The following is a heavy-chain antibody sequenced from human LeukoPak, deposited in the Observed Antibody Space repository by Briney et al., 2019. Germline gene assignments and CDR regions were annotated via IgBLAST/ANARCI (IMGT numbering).Heavy chain of an antibody. V-gene: IGHV3-23*01. CDR1: GFTFSSYV. Sequence: AGGSLRLSCAASGFTFSSYVMRWVRQAPGKGLEWVSSIDGSGGSTFYADSVKGRFTISRDNSKNTLHLQMNNLRAEDTAVYYCAKDLHYYVAMDVLGQGTAVTVSS. D-gene: IGHD3-10*02. J-gene: IGHJ6*02. CDR2: IDGSGGST. CDR3: AKDLHYYVAMDV.